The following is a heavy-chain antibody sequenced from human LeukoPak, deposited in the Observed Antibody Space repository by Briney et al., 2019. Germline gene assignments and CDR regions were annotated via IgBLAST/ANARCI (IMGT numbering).Heavy chain of an antibody. CDR1: GYTFTVFG. Sequence: ASVKVSCKASGYTFTVFGISWVRQAPGQGLEWMGWISAYNGNTDYAQKLQGRLTMTTDTSTSTAYMELRSLSSDDTAVYYCTRDLGEYNSGWIFFDSWGQGSLVTVSS. CDR3: TRDLGEYNSGWIFFDS. J-gene: IGHJ4*02. V-gene: IGHV1-18*01. D-gene: IGHD6-19*01. CDR2: ISAYNGNT.